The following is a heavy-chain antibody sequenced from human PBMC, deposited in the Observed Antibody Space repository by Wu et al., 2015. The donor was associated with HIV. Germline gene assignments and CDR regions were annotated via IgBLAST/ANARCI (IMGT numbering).Heavy chain of an antibody. Sequence: QVHLVQFGGEVKKPGSSVKVTCKASGDGFTSYAVSWVRQAPGQGLEWMGVMNPSGNKISYAQSFQGRVTMTSDTSTTAVYMELDSLRSEDTAVYYCATRIGGTMEAFXIWGQGTLVTVSS. CDR1: GDGFTSYA. CDR2: MNPSGNKI. D-gene: IGHD2/OR15-2a*01. CDR3: ATRIGGTMEAFXI. V-gene: IGHV1-46*01. J-gene: IGHJ3*02.